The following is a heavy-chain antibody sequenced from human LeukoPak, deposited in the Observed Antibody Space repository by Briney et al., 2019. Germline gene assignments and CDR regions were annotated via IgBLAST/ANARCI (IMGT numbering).Heavy chain of an antibody. Sequence: GGSLRLSCAASGFTFSSYAMSWVRQAPGKGLEWVSAISGSGGSTYYADSVKGRFTISRDNSKNTLYLQMNSLRAEDTAVYYCAKFPFGLYSGYDSVLYWGQGTLVTVSS. J-gene: IGHJ4*02. CDR1: GFTFSSYA. V-gene: IGHV3-23*01. CDR3: AKFPFGLYSGYDSVLY. D-gene: IGHD5-12*01. CDR2: ISGSGGST.